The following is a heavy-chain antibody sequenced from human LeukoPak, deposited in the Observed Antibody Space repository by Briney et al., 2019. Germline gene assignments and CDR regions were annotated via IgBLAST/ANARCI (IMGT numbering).Heavy chain of an antibody. CDR2: IYHSGST. D-gene: IGHD3-3*01. V-gene: IGHV4-38-2*02. Sequence: PSETLSLTCTVSSYSISSGYYWGWIRQPPGKGLEWIGSIYHSGSTYYNPSLKSRVIISVDTSKNQFSLKLSSVTAADTAVYYCARVPHGETVFGVVLYWFDPWGQGTLVTVSS. J-gene: IGHJ5*02. CDR1: SYSISSGYY. CDR3: ARVPHGETVFGVVLYWFDP.